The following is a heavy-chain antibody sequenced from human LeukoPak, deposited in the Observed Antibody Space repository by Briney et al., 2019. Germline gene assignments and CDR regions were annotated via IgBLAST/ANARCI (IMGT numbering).Heavy chain of an antibody. CDR1: GFTFSSYW. J-gene: IGHJ4*02. CDR3: ARGLRYFDWLSDY. V-gene: IGHV3-74*01. CDR2: INSDGSST. D-gene: IGHD3-9*01. Sequence: GGSLRLSCAASGFTFSSYWMHWVRQAPGKGLVWVSRINSDGSSTTYADSVKGRFTISRDNAKNTLYLQMNSLRAEDTAVYYCARGLRYFDWLSDYWGQGTLVTVSS.